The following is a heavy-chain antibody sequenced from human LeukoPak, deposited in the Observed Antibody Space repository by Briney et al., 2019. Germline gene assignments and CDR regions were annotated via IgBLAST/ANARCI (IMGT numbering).Heavy chain of an antibody. CDR2: ISYDGNNK. D-gene: IGHD7-27*01. CDR1: GFTFSSYA. J-gene: IGHJ4*02. V-gene: IGHV3-30-3*01. Sequence: PGGSLRLSCAASGFTFSSYAMHWVRQAPGKGLEWVAVISYDGNNKYYADSVKGRFTISRDNSKNTLYLQINSLRAEDTAVYYCAKDLNWGGRWGQGTLVTVSS. CDR3: AKDLNWGGR.